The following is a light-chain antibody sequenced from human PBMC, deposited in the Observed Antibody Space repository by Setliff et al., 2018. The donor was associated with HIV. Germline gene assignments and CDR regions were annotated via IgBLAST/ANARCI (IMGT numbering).Light chain of an antibody. V-gene: IGLV2-11*01. Sequence: QSALTQPASVSGSPGQSVNISCTGASSDVGAHDFVSWYQQNPDKAPKLVIYDVTKRPSGVPDRFSGSKSGNTASLTISGLQTQDEGDYYCCAYAGNYRVVFGGGTKVTVL. CDR2: DVT. CDR1: SSDVGAHDF. CDR3: CAYAGNYRVV. J-gene: IGLJ2*01.